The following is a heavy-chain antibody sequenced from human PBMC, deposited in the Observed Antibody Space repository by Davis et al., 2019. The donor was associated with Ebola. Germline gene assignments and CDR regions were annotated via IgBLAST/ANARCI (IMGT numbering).Heavy chain of an antibody. J-gene: IGHJ5*02. CDR3: ARSSLLYINYVGFDP. CDR1: GGSISSYY. CDR2: IYYSGST. V-gene: IGHV4-59*08. D-gene: IGHD4-11*01. Sequence: SETLSLTCTVSGGSISSYYWSWIRQPPGKGLEWIGYIYYSGSTNYNPSLKSRVTISVDTSKNQFSLKLSSVTAADTAVYYCARSSLLYINYVGFDPWGQGTLVTVSS.